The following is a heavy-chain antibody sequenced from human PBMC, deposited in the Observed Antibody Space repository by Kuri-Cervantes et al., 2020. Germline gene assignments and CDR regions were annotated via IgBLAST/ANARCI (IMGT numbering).Heavy chain of an antibody. CDR2: ISSSGSTI. D-gene: IGHD6-19*01. CDR3: ARSYSSGWELDIDY. Sequence: LSLTCAASGFTFSDYYMSWIRQAPGKGLEWVSYISSSGSTIYYADSVKGRFTISRDNSKNTLYLQMNSLRAEDTAVYYCARSYSSGWELDIDYWGQGTLVTVSS. J-gene: IGHJ4*02. V-gene: IGHV3-11*04. CDR1: GFTFSDYY.